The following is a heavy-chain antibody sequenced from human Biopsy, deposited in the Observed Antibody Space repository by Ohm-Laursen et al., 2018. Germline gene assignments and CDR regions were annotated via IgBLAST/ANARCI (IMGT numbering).Heavy chain of an antibody. J-gene: IGHJ6*02. CDR2: ISSSSGIL. CDR3: AKDRYDYTPIGGFSMDV. CDR1: GFTFSNYS. V-gene: IGHV3-48*01. Sequence: SLRLSCAASGFTFSNYSMNWVRQAPGKGLEWVSYISSSSGILYYADSVKGRFTISRDNSRDTLYLQMSSLRAEDTAVYYCAKDRYDYTPIGGFSMDVWGQGTTVTVSS. D-gene: IGHD3-16*01.